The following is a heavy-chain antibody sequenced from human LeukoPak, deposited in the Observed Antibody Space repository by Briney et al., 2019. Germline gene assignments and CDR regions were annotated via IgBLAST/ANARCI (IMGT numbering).Heavy chain of an antibody. D-gene: IGHD3-10*01. V-gene: IGHV1-46*01. Sequence: ASMKVSCKASGYTFTSYYMHWVRQAPGQGLEWIGIINPGGGSTSYAQKFQGRVTMTRDTSTSTVYMELTSLRSEDTAVYYCARDCPLVLWFGVLLRSYYYYGMDVWGQGTTVTVSS. CDR1: GYTFTSYY. CDR3: ARDCPLVLWFGVLLRSYYYYGMDV. J-gene: IGHJ6*02. CDR2: INPGGGST.